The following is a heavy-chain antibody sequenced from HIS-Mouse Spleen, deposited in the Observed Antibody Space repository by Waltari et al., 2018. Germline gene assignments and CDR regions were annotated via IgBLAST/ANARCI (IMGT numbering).Heavy chain of an antibody. J-gene: IGHJ4*02. Sequence: QVQLVQSGAEVKKPVASVKVSCKASGYTFTSYDINWVRQATGQGLEWMGWMNPNSGNTGYEQKFQGRVTMTRNTSISTAYMELSSLGSEDTAVYYCARGHDYSNYFDYWGQGTLVTVSS. CDR1: GYTFTSYD. V-gene: IGHV1-8*01. CDR2: MNPNSGNT. CDR3: ARGHDYSNYFDY. D-gene: IGHD4-4*01.